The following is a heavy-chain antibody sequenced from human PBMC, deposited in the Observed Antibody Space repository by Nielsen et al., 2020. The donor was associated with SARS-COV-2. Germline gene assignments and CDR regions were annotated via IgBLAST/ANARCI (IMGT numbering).Heavy chain of an antibody. CDR3: ARNSFGVVIDYYYYMDV. CDR1: GFTFSSYS. CDR2: ISSSSSYI. V-gene: IGHV3-21*01. D-gene: IGHD3-3*01. J-gene: IGHJ6*03. Sequence: GGSLRLSCAASGFTFSSYSMNWVRQAPGKGLEWVSSISSSSSYIYYADSVKGRFTISRDNAKNTLYLQMNSLRAEDTAVYYCARNSFGVVIDYYYYMDVWGKGTTVTVSS.